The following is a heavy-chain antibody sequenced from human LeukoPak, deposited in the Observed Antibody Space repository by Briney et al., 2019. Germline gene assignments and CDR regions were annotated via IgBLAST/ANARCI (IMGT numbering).Heavy chain of an antibody. J-gene: IGHJ6*03. V-gene: IGHV3-23*01. Sequence: PGGSLRLSCAASGFTFSSYAMSWVRQAPGKGLEWVSAISGSGGSTYYADSVKGRFTISRDNSKSTLYLQMNSLRAEDTAVYYCANPFSTPRSNYYIDAWGQGATVTVSS. CDR3: ANPFSTPRSNYYIDA. D-gene: IGHD2-2*01. CDR1: GFTFSSYA. CDR2: ISGSGGST.